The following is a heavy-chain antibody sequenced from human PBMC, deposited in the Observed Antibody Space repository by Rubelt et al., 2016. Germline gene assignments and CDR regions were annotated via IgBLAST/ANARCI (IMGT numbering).Heavy chain of an antibody. Sequence: KFQGRVTITRDTSASTAYMELSSLRSEDTAVYYCARESTNGVCCRFDPWGQGTLVTVSS. D-gene: IGHD2-8*01. V-gene: IGHV1-3*01. J-gene: IGHJ5*02. CDR3: ARESTNGVCCRFDP.